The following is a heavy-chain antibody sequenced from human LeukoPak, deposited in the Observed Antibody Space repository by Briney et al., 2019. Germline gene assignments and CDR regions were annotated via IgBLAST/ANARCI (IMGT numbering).Heavy chain of an antibody. D-gene: IGHD5-18*01. Sequence: GASVKVSCKASGYTFTSYDINWVRQATGQGLEWMGWMNPNSGNTGYAQKFQGRVTITRNTSISTAYMELSSLRSEDTAVYYCARGVDFSYGYYYYMDVWGKGTTVTVSS. CDR1: GYTFTSYD. V-gene: IGHV1-8*03. J-gene: IGHJ6*03. CDR3: ARGVDFSYGYYYYMDV. CDR2: MNPNSGNT.